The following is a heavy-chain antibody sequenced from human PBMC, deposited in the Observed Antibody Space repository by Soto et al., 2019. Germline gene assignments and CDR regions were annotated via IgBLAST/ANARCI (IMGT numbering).Heavy chain of an antibody. J-gene: IGHJ3*02. CDR1: EYSFTSYW. D-gene: IGHD6-19*01. CDR2: IYPGDSDT. Sequence: GEALNIACKGSEYSFTSYWIGWVRQMPGKGLEWMGIIYPGDSDTRYSPSVQGQVTISADKSISTAYLQWSSLKASDTAMYYCARQSTTVAGTMPFDIWGQGTMVTVSS. V-gene: IGHV5-51*01. CDR3: ARQSTTVAGTMPFDI.